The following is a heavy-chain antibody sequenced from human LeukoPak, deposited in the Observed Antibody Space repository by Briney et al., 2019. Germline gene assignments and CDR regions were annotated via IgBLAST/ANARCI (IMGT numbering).Heavy chain of an antibody. D-gene: IGHD2-2*01. J-gene: IGHJ4*02. CDR2: IYYSGST. Sequence: SETLSLTCAVYGVSFSGYYWSWIRQHPGKGLEWIGYIYYSGSTYYNPSLKSRVTISVDTSKNQFSLKLSSVTAADTAVYYCARVVVVVPAAQPLFDYWGQGTLVTVSS. CDR3: ARVVVVVPAAQPLFDY. V-gene: IGHV4-31*11. CDR1: GVSFSGYY.